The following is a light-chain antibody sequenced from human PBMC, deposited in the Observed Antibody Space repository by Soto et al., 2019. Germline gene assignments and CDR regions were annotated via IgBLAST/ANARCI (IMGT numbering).Light chain of an antibody. CDR1: NIGSQS. V-gene: IGLV3-21*04. CDR2: YDK. Sequence: SSELTQPSSVPVAPGETAKLTCGENNIGSQSVHWYRQKPGQAPVVVMSYDKDRPSGIPERFSGSNSGNTATLTINRVEAGDEADYYCQVWNSGSDHVVFGGGTKLTVL. J-gene: IGLJ2*01. CDR3: QVWNSGSDHVV.